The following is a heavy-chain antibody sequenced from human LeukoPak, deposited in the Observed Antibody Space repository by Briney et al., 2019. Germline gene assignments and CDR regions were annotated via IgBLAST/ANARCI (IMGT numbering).Heavy chain of an antibody. V-gene: IGHV4-34*01. D-gene: IGHD3-10*01. Sequence: SETLSLTCALYGGSFSGYYWSWIRQPPGKGLEWIGEINHSGSTNYNPSLKSRVTISVDTSKNQFSLKLSSVTAADTAVYYCARSANRGVLRRWFDPWGQGTLVTVSS. J-gene: IGHJ5*02. CDR2: INHSGST. CDR3: ARSANRGVLRRWFDP. CDR1: GGSFSGYY.